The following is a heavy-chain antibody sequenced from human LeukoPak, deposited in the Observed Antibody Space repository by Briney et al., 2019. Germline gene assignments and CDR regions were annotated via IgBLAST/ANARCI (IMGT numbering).Heavy chain of an antibody. CDR1: GFTFSSYA. Sequence: GGSLRLSCAASGFTFSSYAMHRVRQAPGKGLEYVSAISSDGGSTYYANSVKGRFTISRDNSKNTLYLQMGSLRAEDMAVYYCARVTGPRGGRPEYWGQGTLVTVSS. CDR3: ARVTGPRGGRPEY. CDR2: ISSDGGST. V-gene: IGHV3-64*01. J-gene: IGHJ4*02. D-gene: IGHD3-10*01.